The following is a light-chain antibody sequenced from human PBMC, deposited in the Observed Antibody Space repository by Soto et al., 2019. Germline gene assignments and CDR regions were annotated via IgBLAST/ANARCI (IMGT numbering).Light chain of an antibody. CDR2: DAS. CDR1: QGISSY. CDR3: QQYNSYWT. Sequence: DIQMTQSLSSLSASVGDRVTITCRASQGISSYLAWYQQKPGKAPKLLIYDASTLESGVPSRFSGRGSGTEFTLTISSLQPDDFATYYCQQYNSYWTFGQGPRWIS. V-gene: IGKV1-5*01. J-gene: IGKJ1*01.